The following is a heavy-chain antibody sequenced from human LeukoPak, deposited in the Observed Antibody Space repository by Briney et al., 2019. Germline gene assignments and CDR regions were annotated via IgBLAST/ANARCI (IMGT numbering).Heavy chain of an antibody. J-gene: IGHJ4*02. V-gene: IGHV3-7*04. CDR3: ARDYYGFSGWVDY. CDR1: GFTFRNYW. Sequence: PGGSLRLSCAASGFTFRNYWMSWVRQAPGRGLEWVANIKQDESEKYYVDSVKGRFTISRDNAKNSLFLQMKSLRAEDTAVYYCARDYYGFSGWVDYWGQGTLVTV. CDR2: IKQDESEK. D-gene: IGHD3-10*01.